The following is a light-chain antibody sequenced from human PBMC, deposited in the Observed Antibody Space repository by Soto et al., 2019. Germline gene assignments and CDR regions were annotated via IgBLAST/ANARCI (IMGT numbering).Light chain of an antibody. CDR2: RTS. CDR1: QTNNSN. CDR3: QQYNNWPRT. Sequence: EMDWPHSPGTLPLSPGERTTLSCRVRQTNNSNHLPWYQQKPGQPHRLLMFRTSSRATGFPARFSGSGSGTEFTLTISSLQAEDVAVYYCQQYNNWPRTFGHGTKVDNK. V-gene: IGKV3-15*01. J-gene: IGKJ1*01.